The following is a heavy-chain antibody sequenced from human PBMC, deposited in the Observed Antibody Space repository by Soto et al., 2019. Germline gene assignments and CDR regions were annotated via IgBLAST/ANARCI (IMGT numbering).Heavy chain of an antibody. CDR2: IHHSGST. CDR3: ARALVLPGIQGWYLDL. D-gene: IGHD1-1*01. Sequence: SETLSLTCAVSGYAISSGYYWGWIRQPPGKGLEWIGSIHHSGSTYYNPSLKSRVTISVDKSKNQFSLRLSSVTAADTAAYYCARALVLPGIQGWYLDLWGRGTLVTVYS. V-gene: IGHV4-38-2*01. J-gene: IGHJ2*01. CDR1: GYAISSGYY.